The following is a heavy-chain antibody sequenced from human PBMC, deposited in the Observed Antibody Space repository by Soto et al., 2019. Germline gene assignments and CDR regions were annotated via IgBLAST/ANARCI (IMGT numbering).Heavy chain of an antibody. CDR2: KWFFASGGNE. V-gene: IGHV3-33*01. CDR1: GVTFCIYG. Sequence: HPAGSMRISCATSGVTFCIYGVHWVRQATGTGLEWVAVKWFFASGGNEYYADSVKGRFAISRDDSKQTAYLEMKSLRAEDTAVYYCGRDPYSGARYYLDLWGQGIQVTGAS. CDR3: GRDPYSGARYYLDL. D-gene: IGHD1-26*01. J-gene: IGHJ4*02.